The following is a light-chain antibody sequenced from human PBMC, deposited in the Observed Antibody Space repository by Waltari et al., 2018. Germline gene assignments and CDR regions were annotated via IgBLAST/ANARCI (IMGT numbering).Light chain of an antibody. CDR2: HAS. CDR3: QKYNRLPAT. J-gene: IGKJ1*01. V-gene: IGKV3-20*01. CDR1: ESIGKY. Sequence: EIVFTPSPGTLSLSPGERVTLSCRASESIGKYLAWYQQRPGQAPRLVMFHASNRATGIPDRFSGSGSGTDFSLTISRLEPEDFAVYYCQKYNRLPATFGQGTKVEIK.